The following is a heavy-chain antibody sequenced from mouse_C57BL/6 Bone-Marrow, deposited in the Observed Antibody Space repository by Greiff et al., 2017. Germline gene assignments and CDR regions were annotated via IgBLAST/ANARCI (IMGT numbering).Heavy chain of an antibody. CDR1: GFTFSSYT. CDR2: ISGGGGNT. CDR3: AILGFPYYSVYY. V-gene: IGHV5-9*01. Sequence: VQLQESGGGLVKPGGSLKLSCAASGFTFSSYTMSWVRQTPEKRLDWVATISGGGGNTYYPDSVKGRFTISRDNAKNALYLQLSSLRSEDTALYYCAILGFPYYSVYYWGQGTSVTVSS. J-gene: IGHJ4*01.